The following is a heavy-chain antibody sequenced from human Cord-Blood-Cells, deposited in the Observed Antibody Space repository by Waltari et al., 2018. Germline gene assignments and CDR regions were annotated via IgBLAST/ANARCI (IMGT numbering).Heavy chain of an antibody. D-gene: IGHD5-12*01. CDR2: IYYSGST. J-gene: IGHJ5*02. V-gene: IGHV4-59*01. CDR1: GGSISSYY. Sequence: QVQLQESGPGLVKPSETLSLTCTVPGGSISSYYWSWTRQPPGKGLEWIGYIYYSGSTNYNPSLKSRVTISVDTSKNQFSLKLSAVTAADTAVYYCARMSEATNWFDPWGQGTLVTVSS. CDR3: ARMSEATNWFDP.